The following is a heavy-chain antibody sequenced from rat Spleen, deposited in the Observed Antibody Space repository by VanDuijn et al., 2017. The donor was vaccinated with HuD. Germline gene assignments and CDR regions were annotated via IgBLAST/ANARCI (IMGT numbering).Heavy chain of an antibody. CDR1: GFALTSNS. J-gene: IGHJ2*01. CDR2: ISSGEHT. CDR3: ARNPIGYYFDY. V-gene: IGHV2S8*01. D-gene: IGHD1-2*01. Sequence: QVQLKESGPGLVQPSQTLSLTCTVSGFALTSNSVNWVRQPPGKGLEWIATISSGEHTYYNSALKSRLSISRDTSKSQVFLKMSSLQTADTAMYFCARNPIGYYFDYWGQGVMVTVSS.